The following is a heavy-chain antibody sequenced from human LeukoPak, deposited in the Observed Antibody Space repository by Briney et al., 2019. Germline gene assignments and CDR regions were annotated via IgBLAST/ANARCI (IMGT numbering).Heavy chain of an antibody. CDR3: AKEVSRYSSSWSWDY. CDR2: ISYDGSAY. V-gene: IGHV3-30*18. J-gene: IGHJ4*02. Sequence: PGRSPRLSCAASGLTFNNYGMHWVRQSPGKGLEWVAVISYDGSAYYYADSVKGRFTISRDNSKNTLYLQMNSLRAEDTALYYCAKEVSRYSSSWSWDYWGQGTLVTVSS. D-gene: IGHD6-13*01. CDR1: GLTFNNYG.